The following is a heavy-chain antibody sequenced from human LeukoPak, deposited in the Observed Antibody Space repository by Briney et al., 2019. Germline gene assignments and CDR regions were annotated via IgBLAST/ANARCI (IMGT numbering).Heavy chain of an antibody. CDR3: AKDTSGYYDSSGYYFDY. J-gene: IGHJ4*02. D-gene: IGHD3-22*01. V-gene: IGHV3-9*01. Sequence: GGSLRLSCAAPGFTFDDYAMHWVRQAPGKGLEWVSGISWNRGRMGYADSVTGRFTISRDNAKNSLYLQMNSLRVEDTALYYCAKDTSGYYDSSGYYFDYWGQGTLVTVSS. CDR1: GFTFDDYA. CDR2: ISWNRGRM.